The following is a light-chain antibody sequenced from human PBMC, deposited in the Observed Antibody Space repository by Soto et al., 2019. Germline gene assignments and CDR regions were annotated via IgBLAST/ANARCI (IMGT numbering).Light chain of an antibody. J-gene: IGKJ2*01. CDR3: QHYGNSPNP. V-gene: IGKV3-20*01. CDR2: GAS. Sequence: EIVLTQSPGTLSLSPGERATLSCRASQSVSSTYFAWYQKKPGQAPRLLIYGASSRATGIPDRFSGSGSGTDFTLTVSRLEPEDFAVYYCQHYGNSPNPFGQGTKVDIK. CDR1: QSVSSTY.